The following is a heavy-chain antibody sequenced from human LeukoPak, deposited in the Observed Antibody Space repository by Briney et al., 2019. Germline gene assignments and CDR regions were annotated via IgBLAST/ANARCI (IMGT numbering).Heavy chain of an antibody. CDR3: ARGSSGYSYGSSYYYYYYGMDV. Sequence: SETLSLTCAVYGGSFSGYYWSWIRQPPGKGLEWIGEINHSGSTNYNPSLKSRVTISVDTSKNQFSLKLSSVTAADTAVYYCARGSSGYSYGSSYYYYYYGMDVWGQGTTVTVSS. CDR2: INHSGST. D-gene: IGHD5-18*01. J-gene: IGHJ6*02. V-gene: IGHV4-34*01. CDR1: GGSFSGYY.